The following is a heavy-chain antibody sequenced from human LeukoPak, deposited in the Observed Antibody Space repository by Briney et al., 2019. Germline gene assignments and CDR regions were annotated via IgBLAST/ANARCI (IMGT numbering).Heavy chain of an antibody. Sequence: PGGSLRLSCAASGFAFINYGMNWVRQAPGKGLEWVSYINWNGVTTDFADSVKGRFTISRDNAKNSLYLQMNSLRVEDTAVYYCARGGAYRPDYWGPGTLVTVSS. CDR2: INWNGVTT. CDR1: GFAFINYG. J-gene: IGHJ4*02. D-gene: IGHD2-21*01. CDR3: ARGGAYRPDY. V-gene: IGHV3-48*01.